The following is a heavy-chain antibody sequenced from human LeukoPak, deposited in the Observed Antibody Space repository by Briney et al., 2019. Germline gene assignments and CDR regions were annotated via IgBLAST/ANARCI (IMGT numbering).Heavy chain of an antibody. CDR2: IIPTLDVA. D-gene: IGHD3-16*02. J-gene: IGHJ3*02. CDR3: TREGVYSPDPSSYHRHAFDI. CDR1: GGTFSSYA. Sequence: ASVNVSCRASGGTFSSYAISWVRQAPGQGLEWMGRIIPTLDVANFAQKFKGRVTITADKSTNTAHLELSSLRSEDTAVYYCTREGVYSPDPSSYHRHAFDIWGKGTVVIVSS. V-gene: IGHV1-69*04.